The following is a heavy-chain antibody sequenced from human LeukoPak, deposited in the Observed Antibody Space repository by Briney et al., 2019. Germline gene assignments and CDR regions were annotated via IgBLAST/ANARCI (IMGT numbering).Heavy chain of an antibody. CDR3: ARGMPPSTSKVPLSY. CDR2: IIPILGIA. Sequence: GSSVKVSCKASGGTFSSYTISWVRQAPGQGLEWMGRIIPILGIANYAQKFQGRVTITADKSTSTACMELSSLRSEDTAVYYCARGMPPSTSKVPLSYWGQGTLVTVSS. CDR1: GGTFSSYT. D-gene: IGHD1-1*01. J-gene: IGHJ4*02. V-gene: IGHV1-69*02.